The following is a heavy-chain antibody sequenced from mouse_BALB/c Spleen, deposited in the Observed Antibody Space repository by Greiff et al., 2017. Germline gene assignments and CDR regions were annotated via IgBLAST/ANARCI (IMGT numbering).Heavy chain of an antibody. Sequence: EVQLVESGPGLVKPSQSLSLTCTVTGYSITSDYAWNWIRQFPGNKLEWMGYISYSGSTSYNPSLKSRISITRDTSKNQFFLQLNSVTTEDTATYYCARRNYGYDYFDYWGQGTTLTVSS. CDR2: ISYSGST. CDR1: GYSITSDYA. V-gene: IGHV3-2*02. J-gene: IGHJ2*01. CDR3: ARRNYGYDYFDY. D-gene: IGHD1-2*01.